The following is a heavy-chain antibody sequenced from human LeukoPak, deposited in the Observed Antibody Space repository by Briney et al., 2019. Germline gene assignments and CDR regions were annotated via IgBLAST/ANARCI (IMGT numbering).Heavy chain of an antibody. CDR3: ARWKSLKGTFDY. J-gene: IGHJ4*02. Sequence: GGSLRLSCEASGFTFSNYAMNWVRQAPGKGLEWVAVISYDGNKKYYADSVEGRFTISRDNSKNTLYLQMNSLRAEDTAVYYCARWKSLKGTFDYWGQGTLVTVSS. CDR1: GFTFSNYA. V-gene: IGHV3-30*04. D-gene: IGHD1-7*01. CDR2: ISYDGNKK.